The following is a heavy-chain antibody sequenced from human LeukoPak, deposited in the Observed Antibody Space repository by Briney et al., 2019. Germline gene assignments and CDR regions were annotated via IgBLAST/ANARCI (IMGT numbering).Heavy chain of an antibody. Sequence: SETLSLTCAVPGYSINSGNHWGWIRQPPEKGLERIGSIHYSGSTNYNPALKSRVTISIDTSKNHFSLKLSSVTAADTAVYYCASLGGYQNGNFDYWGRGALVTVSS. J-gene: IGHJ4*02. CDR2: IHYSGST. CDR3: ASLGGYQNGNFDY. CDR1: GYSINSGNH. D-gene: IGHD1-26*01. V-gene: IGHV4-38-2*01.